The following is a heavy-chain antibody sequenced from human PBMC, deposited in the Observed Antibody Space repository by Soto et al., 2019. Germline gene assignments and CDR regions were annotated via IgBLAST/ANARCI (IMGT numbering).Heavy chain of an antibody. CDR3: ARAIPVKYSSAWYDPAGYFDY. V-gene: IGHV1-69*01. J-gene: IGHJ4*02. Sequence: QVQLVQSGAEVKKPGSSVKVSCKASGGTFSSYAISWVRQAPGQGLEWMGGIIPIFGTANYAQKFQGRVTITADESTSTAYMELSSLRSEDTAVYYCARAIPVKYSSAWYDPAGYFDYWGQGTLVTVSS. CDR1: GGTFSSYA. CDR2: IIPIFGTA. D-gene: IGHD6-19*01.